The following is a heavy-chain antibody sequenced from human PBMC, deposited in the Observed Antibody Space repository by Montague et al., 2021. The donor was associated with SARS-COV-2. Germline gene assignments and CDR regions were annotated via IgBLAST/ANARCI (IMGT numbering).Heavy chain of an antibody. CDR2: INHSGST. D-gene: IGHD4-17*01. CDR3: ARGRTVTTFYSYYGMDV. J-gene: IGHJ6*02. CDR1: GGSFSGYY. V-gene: IGHV4-34*01. Sequence: SETLSLTCAVYGGSFSGYYWSWIRQPPGKGLEWIGEINHSGSTNYNPSLKSRVTISVDTSKNQFSLKLSSLTAADTAAYYCARGRTVTTFYSYYGMDVWGQGTTVTVSS.